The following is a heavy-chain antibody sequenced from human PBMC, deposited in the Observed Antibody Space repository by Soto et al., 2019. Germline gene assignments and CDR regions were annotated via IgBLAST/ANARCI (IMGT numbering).Heavy chain of an antibody. D-gene: IGHD1-1*01. V-gene: IGHV1-3*01. CDR1: GYTFTSYA. CDR3: ARVHGTTGLFDY. Sequence: ASVKVSCKASGYTFTSYAMHWVRQAHGQRLEWVGWINAGNGNTKYSQKFQGRVTITRDTSASTAYMELSSLRSEDTAVYYCARVHGTTGLFDYWGQGTLVTVSS. CDR2: INAGNGNT. J-gene: IGHJ4*02.